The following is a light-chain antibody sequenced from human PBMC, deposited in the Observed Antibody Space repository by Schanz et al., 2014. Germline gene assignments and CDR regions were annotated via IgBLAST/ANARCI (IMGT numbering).Light chain of an antibody. J-gene: IGLJ3*02. CDR3: CSYAGYWV. CDR1: SSDVGSYNY. CDR2: AVS. V-gene: IGLV2-14*03. Sequence: QSVLTQPASVSGSPGQSITISCTGTSSDVGSYNYVSWYQQHPGKAPKLMISAVSDRPSGVSNRFSGSKSGNTASLTISGLQPEDEADYYCCSYAGYWVFGGGTRLTVL.